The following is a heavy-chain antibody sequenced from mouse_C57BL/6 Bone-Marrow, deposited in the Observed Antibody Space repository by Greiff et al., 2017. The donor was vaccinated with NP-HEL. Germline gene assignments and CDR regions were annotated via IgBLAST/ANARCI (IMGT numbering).Heavy chain of an antibody. V-gene: IGHV7-3*01. Sequence: EVKLVESGGGLVQPGGSLSLSCAASGFTFTDYYMSWVRQPPGKALEWLGFIRNKANGYTTEYSAYVQGRFTISRDNSQSILYLQMNALRAEDSATYYCARYPHYYGSSHGWYFDVWGTGTTVTVSS. CDR1: GFTFTDYY. J-gene: IGHJ1*03. CDR3: ARYPHYYGSSHGWYFDV. D-gene: IGHD1-1*01. CDR2: IRNKANGYTT.